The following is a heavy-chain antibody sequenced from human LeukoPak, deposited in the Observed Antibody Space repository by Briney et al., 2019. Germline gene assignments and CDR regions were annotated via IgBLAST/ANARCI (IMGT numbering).Heavy chain of an antibody. J-gene: IGHJ2*01. D-gene: IGHD6-13*01. CDR2: IYTSESP. Sequence: SETLSLTCVVSGGSISSRNWWSWVRQPPGKGLEWIGRIYTSESPTYNPSLKSRVTMSLDTSKNQFSLKLSSVTAADTAVYYCARVSSSWYQDWYFDLWGRGTLVTVSS. V-gene: IGHV4/OR15-8*01. CDR3: ARVSSSWYQDWYFDL. CDR1: GGSISSRNW.